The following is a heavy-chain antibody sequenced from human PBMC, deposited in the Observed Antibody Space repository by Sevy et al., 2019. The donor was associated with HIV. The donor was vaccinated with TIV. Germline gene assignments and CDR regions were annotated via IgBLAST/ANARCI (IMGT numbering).Heavy chain of an antibody. J-gene: IGHJ6*02. D-gene: IGHD7-27*01. CDR1: GDSVSSNSAA. Sequence: KQSQTLSLTCAISGDSVSSNSAAWNWIRQSPSRGLEWLGRTYCRSKCYNDYVVAVKSRITIDPDTSKNQFSLHLTSVTPKDTAVYYCARENPGSLYYALDVWGQGTTVTVSS. V-gene: IGHV6-1*01. CDR3: ARENPGSLYYALDV. CDR2: TYCRSKCYN.